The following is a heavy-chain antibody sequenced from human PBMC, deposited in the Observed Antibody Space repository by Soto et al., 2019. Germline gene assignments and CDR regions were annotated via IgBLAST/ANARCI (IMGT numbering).Heavy chain of an antibody. V-gene: IGHV4-39*01. J-gene: IGHJ6*02. CDR3: ARHKEVLVASLSYGLDV. CDR2: IYYTGDT. CDR1: NDSISSSLYY. D-gene: IGHD2-2*01. Sequence: SETLSLTCSVSNDSISSSLYYWGWIRHPPGKGLEWIGSIYYTGDTYYNPSLKSRVTISVDTSKNQFSLKLTSVTAADTSVYFCARHKEVLVASLSYGLDVWGRGTTVTVSS.